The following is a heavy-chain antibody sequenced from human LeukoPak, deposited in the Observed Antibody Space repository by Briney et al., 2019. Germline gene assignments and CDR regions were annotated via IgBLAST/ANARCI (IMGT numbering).Heavy chain of an antibody. D-gene: IGHD3-22*01. CDR1: GGSISSYY. CDR2: IYYSGST. J-gene: IGHJ4*02. Sequence: KPSETLSLTCAVSGGSISSYYWSWIRQPPGKGLEWIGYIYYSGSTNYNPSLKSRVTISVDTSKNQFSLKLSSVTAADTAVYYCARDYYYDSSGYYSIFDYWGQGTLVTVSS. CDR3: ARDYYYDSSGYYSIFDY. V-gene: IGHV4-59*01.